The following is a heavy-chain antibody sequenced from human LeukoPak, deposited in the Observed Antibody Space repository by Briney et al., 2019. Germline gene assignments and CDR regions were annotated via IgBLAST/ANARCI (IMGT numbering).Heavy chain of an antibody. V-gene: IGHV3-7*01. CDR2: IKQDGSEK. CDR3: ARDLSDDYVWGSYRYTLD. D-gene: IGHD3-16*02. CDR1: GFTFSSYW. Sequence: GRSLRLSCAASGFTFSSYWMSWVRQAPGKGLEWVANIKQDGSEKYYVDSVKGRFTISRDNAKNSLYLQMNSLRAEDTAVYYCARDLSDDYVWGSYRYTLDWGQGTLVTVSS. J-gene: IGHJ4*02.